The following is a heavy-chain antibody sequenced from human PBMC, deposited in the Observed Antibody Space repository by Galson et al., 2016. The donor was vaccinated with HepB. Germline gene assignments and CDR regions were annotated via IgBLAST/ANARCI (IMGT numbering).Heavy chain of an antibody. CDR1: GFTFSSYW. D-gene: IGHD3-22*01. CDR2: INGDGSTK. Sequence: SLRLSCAASGFTFSSYWMTWVRQAPGKGLEWVASINGDGSTKYYVDSVKGRFTISRDNAKNSLYLQMNSLRAEDTAVYYCTTDATRYYYDSSGYYSKVYSYYGMDVWGQGTMVTVSS. CDR3: TTDATRYYYDSSGYYSKVYSYYGMDV. V-gene: IGHV3-7*01. J-gene: IGHJ6*02.